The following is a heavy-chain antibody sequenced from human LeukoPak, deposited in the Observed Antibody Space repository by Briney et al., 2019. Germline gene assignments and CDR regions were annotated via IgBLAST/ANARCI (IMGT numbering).Heavy chain of an antibody. J-gene: IGHJ4*02. CDR3: VAYNWNYPDY. D-gene: IGHD1-7*01. CDR2: TNTVGSTT. CDR1: GFTFSSYY. V-gene: IGHV3-74*01. Sequence: PGGSLRLSCAASGFTFSSYYMYWVRHAPGKGPVWVSGTNTVGSTTSYADSVVKGRFTISRDNAKNTLYLQMNSLRAEDTAVYYCVAYNWNYPDYWGRGTLVTVSS.